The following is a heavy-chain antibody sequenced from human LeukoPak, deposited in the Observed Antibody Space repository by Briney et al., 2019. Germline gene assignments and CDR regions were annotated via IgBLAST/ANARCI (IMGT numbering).Heavy chain of an antibody. D-gene: IGHD6-13*01. Sequence: SETLSLTCTVSGGSISSYYWSWIRQPPGKGLEWIGYIYYSGSTNYNPSLKSRVTISVDTSKNQFSLKLSSVTAADTAVYYCARAREEQLDFDYWGLGTLVTVSS. CDR1: GGSISSYY. CDR3: ARAREEQLDFDY. CDR2: IYYSGST. V-gene: IGHV4-59*01. J-gene: IGHJ4*02.